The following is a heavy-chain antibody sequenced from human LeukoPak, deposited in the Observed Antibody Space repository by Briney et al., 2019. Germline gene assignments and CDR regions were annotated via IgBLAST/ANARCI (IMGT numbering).Heavy chain of an antibody. CDR1: GFTFSDSY. D-gene: IGHD3-16*02. V-gene: IGHV3-11*06. J-gene: IGHJ3*02. Sequence: GGSLRLSCAASGFTFSDSYMTWIRQAPGKGLEWVSSISSSSSYIYYADSVKGRFTISRDNAKNSLYLQMNSLRAEGTAVYYCAIVPDDAFDIWGQGTMVTVSS. CDR3: AIVPDDAFDI. CDR2: ISSSSSYI.